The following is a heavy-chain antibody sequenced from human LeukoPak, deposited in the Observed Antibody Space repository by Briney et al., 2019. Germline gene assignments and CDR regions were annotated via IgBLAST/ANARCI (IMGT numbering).Heavy chain of an antibody. CDR2: IYTSGST. J-gene: IGHJ6*03. D-gene: IGHD3-22*01. V-gene: IGHV4-4*07. CDR1: GGSISSYY. CDR3: ARVNYDSSGYYPYYYYYMDV. Sequence: SETLSLTCTVSGGSISSYYWSWIRQPAGKGLEWIGRIYTSGSTNYNPSLKSRVTMSVDTSENQFSLKLSSVTAADTAVYYCARVNYDSSGYYPYYYYYMDVWGKGTTVTISS.